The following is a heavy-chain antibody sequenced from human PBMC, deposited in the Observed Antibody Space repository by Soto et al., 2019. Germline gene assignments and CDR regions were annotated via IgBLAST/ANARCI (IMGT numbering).Heavy chain of an antibody. D-gene: IGHD6-13*01. CDR1: GFTFSSYG. V-gene: IGHV3-30*18. J-gene: IGHJ4*02. CDR2: ISYDGSNK. Sequence: PGGSLRLSCAASGFTFSSYGMHWVRQAPGKGLEWVAVISYDGSNKYYADSVKGRFTISRDNSKNTLYLQMNSLRAEDTAVYYCAKGAQQLNYWGQGTLVTVSS. CDR3: AKGAQQLNY.